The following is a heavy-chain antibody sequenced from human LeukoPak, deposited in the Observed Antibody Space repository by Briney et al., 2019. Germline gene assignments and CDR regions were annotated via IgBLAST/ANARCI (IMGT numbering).Heavy chain of an antibody. J-gene: IGHJ5*02. CDR3: ARSAEDFDWAPLSPRGDP. CDR2: IFPGDAYT. CDR1: GYSFISYS. Sequence: GALLLSCMCSGYSFISYSIGWARHLPGKGLEWMGKIFPGDAYTSDSPPFQGQITISADKSSSTTYLQSRSMKASDTAMYSTARSAEDFDWAPLSPRGDPSGQGTLVTVSS. D-gene: IGHD3-9*01. V-gene: IGHV5-51*01.